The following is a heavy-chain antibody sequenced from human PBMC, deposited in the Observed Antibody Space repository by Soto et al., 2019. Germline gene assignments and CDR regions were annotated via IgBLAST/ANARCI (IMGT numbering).Heavy chain of an antibody. CDR3: ARRYCRSTSCPRNYYGMDV. CDR2: IDPSDSYT. D-gene: IGHD2-2*01. CDR1: GYSFTSYW. V-gene: IGHV5-10-1*01. J-gene: IGHJ6*02. Sequence: ESLKISCKGSGYSFTSYWISWVRQMPGKGLEWMGRIDPSDSYTTYSPSFQGHVTISADKSISTAYLQWSSLKASDTAMYYCARRYCRSTSCPRNYYGMDVWGQGTTVTVSS.